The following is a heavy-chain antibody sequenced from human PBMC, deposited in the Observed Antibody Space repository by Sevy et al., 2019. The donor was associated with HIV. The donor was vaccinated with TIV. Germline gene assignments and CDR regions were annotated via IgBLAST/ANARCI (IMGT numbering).Heavy chain of an antibody. D-gene: IGHD3-10*02. Sequence: ASVKVSCKASGYTFTGYYMHWVRQAPGQGLEWMGRINPNSGGTNYAQKFQGRVTMARETSFSTGYMELRRLGSDDTGVDYWAGSGCAGGFCGPGGYGYWGQGTLVTVSS. CDR1: GYTFTGYY. J-gene: IGHJ4*02. CDR2: INPNSGGT. CDR3: AGSGCAGGFCGPGGYGY. V-gene: IGHV1-2*05.